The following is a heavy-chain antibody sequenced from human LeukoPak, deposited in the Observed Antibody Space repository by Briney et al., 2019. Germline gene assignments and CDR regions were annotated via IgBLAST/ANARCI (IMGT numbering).Heavy chain of an antibody. D-gene: IGHD2-21*02. J-gene: IGHJ4*02. Sequence: PSETLSPTLTVSGRPPSHDCRSWIRQPPGKGLEWIGYVSYSGNTNYNLSLKSRATISIDMSKNQFSLWPSSVTAADTAVYHCVSHRHSRGDPYLVVWGQGTLVTVSS. CDR2: VSYSGNT. CDR1: GRPPSHDC. V-gene: IGHV4-59*08. CDR3: VSHRHSRGDPYLVV.